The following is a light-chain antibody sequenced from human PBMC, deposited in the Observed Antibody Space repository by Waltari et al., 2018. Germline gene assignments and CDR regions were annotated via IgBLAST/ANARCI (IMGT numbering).Light chain of an antibody. CDR1: QSITNNY. CDR3: QQYGSSPPT. CDR2: GAS. V-gene: IGKV3-20*01. J-gene: IGKJ1*01. Sequence: EIVLTQSPGTLSLSPGERATLSCRASQSITNNYLAWYQQKPGQAPRPLIYGASSRATGIPDRFSGSGSGTDFTLTISRLEPEDFAVYVCQQYGSSPPTFGQGTKVEIK.